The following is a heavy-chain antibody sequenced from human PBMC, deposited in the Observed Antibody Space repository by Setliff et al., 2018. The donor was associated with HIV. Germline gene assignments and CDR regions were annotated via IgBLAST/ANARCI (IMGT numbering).Heavy chain of an antibody. J-gene: IGHJ4*02. CDR2: INSDGSST. CDR1: GFTFDTYW. V-gene: IGHV3-74*01. Sequence: PGGSLRLSCAASGFTFDTYWMHWVRQAPGKGLVWVSRINSDGSSTSYADSVKGRFTISRDNAKNTLYLQMNSLRAEDTAVYYCARRQGSGWHFDYWGQGTLVTVSS. CDR3: ARRQGSGWHFDY. D-gene: IGHD6-19*01.